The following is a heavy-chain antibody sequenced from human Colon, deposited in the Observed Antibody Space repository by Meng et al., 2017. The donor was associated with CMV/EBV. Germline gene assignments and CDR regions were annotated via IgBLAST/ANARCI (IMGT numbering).Heavy chain of an antibody. V-gene: IGHV3-7*01. J-gene: IGHJ6*02. CDR3: ARDQSEYYDFWSGSTYYYGMDV. CDR1: GFSFNSYW. D-gene: IGHD3-3*01. Sequence: GESLKISCAASGFSFNSYWLSWVRQAPGKGLDWVASIKQDGTEKYYVDSVKGRFTISRDNAKNSLYLQMNSLRAEDTAVYYCARDQSEYYDFWSGSTYYYGMDVWGQGTTVTVSS. CDR2: IKQDGTEK.